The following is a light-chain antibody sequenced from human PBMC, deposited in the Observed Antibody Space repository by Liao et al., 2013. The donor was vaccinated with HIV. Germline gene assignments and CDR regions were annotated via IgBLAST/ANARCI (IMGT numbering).Light chain of an antibody. J-gene: IGLJ2*01. CDR1: KLGDKF. CDR2: KDS. CDR3: QSADGSGTSHVV. V-gene: IGLV3-25*01. Sequence: SYEMIQPPSVSVSPGETASISCSGEKLGDKFVCWYQHKPGQAPVLVIYKDSERPSGIPERFSGSSSGTTVTLTISGVQAEDEADYYCQSADGSGTSHVVFGGGTKLTVL.